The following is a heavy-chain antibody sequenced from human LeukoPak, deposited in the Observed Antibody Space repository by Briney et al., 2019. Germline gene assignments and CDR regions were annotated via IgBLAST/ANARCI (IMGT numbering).Heavy chain of an antibody. CDR1: GFTFSSYA. J-gene: IGHJ4*02. CDR2: ISGSGGST. CDR3: AKDRPGGDYPSEIDY. V-gene: IGHV3-23*01. D-gene: IGHD2-21*02. Sequence: GGSLRLSCAASGFTFSSYAMSWVRQAPGKGLEWASAISGSGGSTYYADSVKGRFTISRDNSKNTLYLQMNSLRAEDTAVYYCAKDRPGGDYPSEIDYWGQGTLVTVSS.